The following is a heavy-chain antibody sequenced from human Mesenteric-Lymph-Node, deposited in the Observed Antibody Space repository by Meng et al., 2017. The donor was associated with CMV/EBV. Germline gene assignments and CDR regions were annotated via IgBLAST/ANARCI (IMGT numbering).Heavy chain of an antibody. V-gene: IGHV3-23*01. CDR3: AKDYYGAGSLFDY. CDR2: ITGSSINT. J-gene: IGHJ4*02. D-gene: IGHD3-10*01. CDR1: GFTFSAYA. Sequence: GESLKISCAASGFTFSAYAMSWVRQAPGKGLEWVSTITGSSINTYYADSVKGRFTISRDNSKNTLYLQMNSLRAEDTAVYYCAKDYYGAGSLFDYWGQGTLVTVSS.